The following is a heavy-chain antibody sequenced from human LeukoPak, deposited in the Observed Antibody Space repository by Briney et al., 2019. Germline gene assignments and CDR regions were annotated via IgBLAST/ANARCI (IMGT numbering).Heavy chain of an antibody. CDR3: ARVDCSGGSCYFYGMDV. J-gene: IGHJ6*02. Sequence: SVKVSCKASGYTFTSYGISWVRQAPGQGLEWMGRIIPILGIANYAQKFQGRVTITADKSTSTAYMELSSLRSEDTAVYYCARVDCSGGSCYFYGMDVWGQGTTVTVSS. V-gene: IGHV1-69*04. CDR2: IIPILGIA. D-gene: IGHD2-15*01. CDR1: GYTFTSYG.